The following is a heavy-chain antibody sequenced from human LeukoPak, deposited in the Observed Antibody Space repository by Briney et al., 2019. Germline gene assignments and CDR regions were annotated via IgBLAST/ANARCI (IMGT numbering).Heavy chain of an antibody. D-gene: IGHD6-19*01. J-gene: IGHJ4*02. V-gene: IGHV4-39*07. CDR2: IYYSGNT. CDR1: GGSLSSSSHY. CDR3: ARFAVHRRLAVAGQFGLDY. Sequence: SETLSLTCTVSGGSLSSSSHYWAWIRQPPGKGLEWIANIYYSGNTYYNPSLKSRVTISLDMSKNHFSLRVGSLTAADTAVYYCARFAVHRRLAVAGQFGLDYWGQGTLVTVSS.